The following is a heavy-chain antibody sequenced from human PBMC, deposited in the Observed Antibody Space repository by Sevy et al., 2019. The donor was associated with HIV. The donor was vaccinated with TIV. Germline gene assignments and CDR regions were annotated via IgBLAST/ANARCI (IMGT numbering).Heavy chain of an antibody. V-gene: IGHV3-30-3*01. D-gene: IGHD4-17*01. Sequence: GGSLRLSCAASGFTFTEFVMSWVRQAPGKGLEWVALISYDGSDKFYADSVKGRFTITRDNFKNTLYLQMNGLTTEDTAVYYCARPRANYVDHYFFYAMDVWGQGTTVTVSS. J-gene: IGHJ6*02. CDR3: ARPRANYVDHYFFYAMDV. CDR2: ISYDGSDK. CDR1: GFTFTEFV.